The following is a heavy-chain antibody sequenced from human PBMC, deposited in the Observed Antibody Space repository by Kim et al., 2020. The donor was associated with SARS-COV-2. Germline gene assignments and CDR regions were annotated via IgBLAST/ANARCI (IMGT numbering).Heavy chain of an antibody. J-gene: IGHJ4*02. D-gene: IGHD3-22*01. CDR3: AREGPVTSYDDFSGFADY. Sequence: VKGRFTISRDNAKNSLYLQMNSLRGEDTAVYYCAREGPVTSYDDFSGFADYWGQGTLVTVSS. V-gene: IGHV3-21*01.